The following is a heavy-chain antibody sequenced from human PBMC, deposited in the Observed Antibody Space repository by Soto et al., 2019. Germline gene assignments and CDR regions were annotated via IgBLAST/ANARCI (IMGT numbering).Heavy chain of an antibody. CDR2: INYSGGT. CDR3: ARQGFGELHGLVDV. Sequence: QVQLQESGPRLVKPSETLSLTCTVSGGSLRSYYCSWFRQPPGKGLEWVGYINYSGGTFYNPSLTRRVTMSVATSNTQYSLMVNSVTATDPAVYYCARQGFGELHGLVDVWGQGTTVTVSS. V-gene: IGHV4-59*08. J-gene: IGHJ6*02. D-gene: IGHD3-10*01. CDR1: GGSLRSYY.